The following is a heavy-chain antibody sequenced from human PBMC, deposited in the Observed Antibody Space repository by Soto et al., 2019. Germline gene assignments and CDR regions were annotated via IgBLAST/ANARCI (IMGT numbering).Heavy chain of an antibody. J-gene: IGHJ4*02. V-gene: IGHV4-30-2*01. D-gene: IGHD6-6*01. CDR1: GGSISSGDYS. CDR3: ASGSHVPHF. CDR2: IYRGGST. Sequence: QLQLQESGSGLVKPSQTLSLTCAVSGGSISSGDYSWSWIRQPPGKGLEWIGYIYRGGSTYFNPSLRSRVTTSVDRSKNQFSLKLSSVTAADTAVYYCASGSHVPHFWGQGTLVTVSS.